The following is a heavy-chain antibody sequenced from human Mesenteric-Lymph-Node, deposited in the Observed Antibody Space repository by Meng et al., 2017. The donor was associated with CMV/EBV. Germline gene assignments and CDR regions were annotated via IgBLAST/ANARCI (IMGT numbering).Heavy chain of an antibody. Sequence: GGSLRLSCLSSGFTFGDYAMTWVRQAPGKGLEWVGSIGAKATTEYATSMEGRFSISRDDARSIVYLQVDSVIAEDTGVYYCSPWVTSSILADWGPGTLVTVSS. V-gene: IGHV3-49*04. D-gene: IGHD2-2*02. CDR3: SPWVTSSILAD. CDR2: IGAKATT. J-gene: IGHJ4*02. CDR1: GFTFGDYA.